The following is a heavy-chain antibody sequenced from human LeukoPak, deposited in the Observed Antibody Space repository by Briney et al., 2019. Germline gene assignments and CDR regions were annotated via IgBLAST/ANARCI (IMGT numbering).Heavy chain of an antibody. J-gene: IGHJ4*02. CDR3: ARGVRKIQKYIDL. CDR2: ISSTSSYI. Sequence: PGGSLRLSCAASGFLFSKSGMLWVRQAPGKGLEWVASISSTSSYIYYADSVQGRFTISRDNAKNSLDLQMDSVRAEDTAVYFCARGVRKIQKYIDLWGQGTLVTVSS. V-gene: IGHV3-21*01. CDR1: GFLFSKSG. D-gene: IGHD3-10*01.